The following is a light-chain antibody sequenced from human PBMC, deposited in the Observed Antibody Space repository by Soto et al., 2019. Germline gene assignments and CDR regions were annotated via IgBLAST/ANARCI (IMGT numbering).Light chain of an antibody. CDR1: QSVSSN. CDR2: GAS. Sequence: EIVTTQSPVTLSVSPGERATLSCRASQSVSSNLAWYQQRPGQAPRLLISGASARATGIPARFSGSGSGTEFTLTISSLQSEDFAVYYCQQYNDWPWTFGQGTKVENK. V-gene: IGKV3-15*01. CDR3: QQYNDWPWT. J-gene: IGKJ1*01.